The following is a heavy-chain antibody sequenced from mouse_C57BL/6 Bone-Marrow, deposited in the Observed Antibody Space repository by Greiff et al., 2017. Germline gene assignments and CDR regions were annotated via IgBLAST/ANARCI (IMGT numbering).Heavy chain of an antibody. J-gene: IGHJ2*01. CDR2: IFHYNGVS. Sequence: EVQLQQSGPELVQPGASVKISCTASGYSFPGYYMHWVQQSHGNILDWIGYIFHYNGVSGYNEKFKGKATLTVDKSSSTAYMELRSLTSEDSAVYYCARERGLDYWGQGTTLTVSS. CDR1: GYSFPGYY. V-gene: IGHV1-31*01. CDR3: ARERGLDY. D-gene: IGHD3-3*01.